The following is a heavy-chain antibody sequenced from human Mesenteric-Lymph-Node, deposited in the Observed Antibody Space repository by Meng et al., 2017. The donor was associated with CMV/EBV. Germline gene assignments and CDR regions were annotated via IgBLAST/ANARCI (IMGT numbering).Heavy chain of an antibody. D-gene: IGHD3-22*01. Sequence: SETLSLTCHVSGDSVSSGNYYWSWIRQPPGKGLEWIGYLYYRGSTNYNPSLRSRVVISLDTSKNQFSLKLSSVTAADTAVYYCTRSDYYDDSGFYPWPDYWGQGTQVTVSS. CDR2: LYYRGST. J-gene: IGHJ4*02. CDR1: GDSVSSGNYY. V-gene: IGHV4-61*01. CDR3: TRSDYYDDSGFYPWPDY.